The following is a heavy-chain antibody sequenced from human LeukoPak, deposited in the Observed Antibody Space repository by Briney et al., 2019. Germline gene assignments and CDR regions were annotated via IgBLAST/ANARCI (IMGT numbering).Heavy chain of an antibody. CDR3: ARGGGYRYFALDF. V-gene: IGHV4-59*01. CDR2: IYFSGNTYYNPSSGST. Sequence: PSETLSLTCTVSGGSLTTYYWSWLRQSPGTGLECIGYIYFSGNTYYNPSSGSTNYNPSLKSRVIISGDTSKNQFSLKLTPVTAADTAVYYCARGGGYRYFALDFWGQGTLVTVSS. J-gene: IGHJ4*02. D-gene: IGHD3-9*01. CDR1: GGSLTTYY.